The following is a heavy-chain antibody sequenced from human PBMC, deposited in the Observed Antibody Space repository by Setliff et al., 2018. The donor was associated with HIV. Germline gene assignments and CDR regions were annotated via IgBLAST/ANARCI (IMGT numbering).Heavy chain of an antibody. Sequence: SETLSLTCAVSGYSTSSGYYWGWIRQPPGKGLEWIGSIYHSGSTYYNPSLKSRVTISVDTSKNQFSLKLSSVTAADTAVYYCARHGGAPYDWFDPWGQGTLVTVSS. J-gene: IGHJ5*02. CDR1: GYSTSSGYY. D-gene: IGHD3-16*01. V-gene: IGHV4-38-2*01. CDR2: IYHSGST. CDR3: ARHGGAPYDWFDP.